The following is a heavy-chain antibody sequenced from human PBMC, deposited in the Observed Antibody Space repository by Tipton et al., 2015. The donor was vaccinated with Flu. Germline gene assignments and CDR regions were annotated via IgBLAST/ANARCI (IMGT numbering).Heavy chain of an antibody. CDR1: GYTFTSYG. J-gene: IGHJ6*02. CDR3: ARGGGVSTILYYCGMDA. D-gene: IGHD5/OR15-5a*01. CDR2: ISAYNGNT. V-gene: IGHV1-18*01. Sequence: QLVQSGAEVKKPGASVKVSCKASGYTFTSYGISWVRQAPGQGLEWMGWISAYNGNTNYAQKLQGRVTMTTDTSTSTAYMELRSRRSDDTSVYLWARGGGVSTILYYCGMDAWGQETTVTVS.